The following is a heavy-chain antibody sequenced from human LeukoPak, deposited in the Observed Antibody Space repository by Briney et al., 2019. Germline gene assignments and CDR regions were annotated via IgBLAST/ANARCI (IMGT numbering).Heavy chain of an antibody. Sequence: GASVKVSCKASGYTFTGYYMHWVRQAPGQGLEWMGGIIPIFGTANYAQKFQGRVTITADESTSTAYMELSSLRSEDTAVYYCASGYCSSTSCYAMGFDYWGQGTLVTVSS. V-gene: IGHV1-69*13. CDR1: GYTFTGYY. D-gene: IGHD2-2*01. CDR2: IIPIFGTA. J-gene: IGHJ4*02. CDR3: ASGYCSSTSCYAMGFDY.